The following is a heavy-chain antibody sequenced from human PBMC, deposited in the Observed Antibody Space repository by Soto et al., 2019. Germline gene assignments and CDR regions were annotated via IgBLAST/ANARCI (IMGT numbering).Heavy chain of an antibody. CDR2: IYYSGST. J-gene: IGHJ5*02. Sequence: SETLSLTCTVSGGSISSYYWSWIRQPPGKGLEWIGYIYYSGSTNYNPSLKSRVTISVDTSKNQFSLKLSSVTAADTAVYYCAREYSSSWSNWFDPWGQGTLVTVSS. V-gene: IGHV4-59*01. CDR1: GGSISSYY. CDR3: AREYSSSWSNWFDP. D-gene: IGHD6-13*01.